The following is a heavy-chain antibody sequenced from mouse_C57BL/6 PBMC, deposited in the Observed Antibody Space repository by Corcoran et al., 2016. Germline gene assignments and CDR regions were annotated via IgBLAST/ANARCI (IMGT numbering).Heavy chain of an antibody. V-gene: IGHV1-80*01. Sequence: QVQLQQSGVELVKPGASVKISCKASGYAFSSYWMNWVKQRPGKGLEWIGQIYPGDGDTNYNGKFKGKATLTADKSSSTAYMQLSSLTSEDSAVYFCARFYYYGSSSYAMDYWGQGTSVTFSS. CDR3: ARFYYYGSSSYAMDY. J-gene: IGHJ4*01. CDR1: GYAFSSYW. D-gene: IGHD1-1*01. CDR2: IYPGDGDT.